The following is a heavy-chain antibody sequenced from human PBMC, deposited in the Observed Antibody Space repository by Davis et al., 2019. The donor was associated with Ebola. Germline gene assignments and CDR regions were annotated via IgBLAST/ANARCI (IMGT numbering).Heavy chain of an antibody. D-gene: IGHD2/OR15-2a*01. V-gene: IGHV3-48*02. CDR2: IGNRGDHI. Sequence: GESLKISCAASGFSFSNYGMYWVRRAPGKGLEWLSYIGNRGDHISYADSVKGRFTIPRDNGKNSLHLQMNSLRDEDTAVYFCARRILLDSRGGMDVWGQGTTVTVSS. J-gene: IGHJ6*02. CDR1: GFSFSNYG. CDR3: ARRILLDSRGGMDV.